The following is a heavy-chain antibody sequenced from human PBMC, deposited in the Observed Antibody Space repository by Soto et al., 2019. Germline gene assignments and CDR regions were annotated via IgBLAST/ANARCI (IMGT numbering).Heavy chain of an antibody. Sequence: EASVKVSCKASGYTFTSYAMHWVRQAPGQRLEWMGWINAGNGNTKYSQKFQGRVTITRDTSASTAYMELSSLRSEDTAVYYCARDASVKQWLVSYFDYWGQGTLVTVSS. CDR2: INAGNGNT. D-gene: IGHD6-19*01. V-gene: IGHV1-3*01. J-gene: IGHJ4*02. CDR3: ARDASVKQWLVSYFDY. CDR1: GYTFTSYA.